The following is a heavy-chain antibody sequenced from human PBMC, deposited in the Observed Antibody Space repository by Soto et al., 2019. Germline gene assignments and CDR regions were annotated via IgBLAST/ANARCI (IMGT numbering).Heavy chain of an antibody. V-gene: IGHV4-30-4*01. J-gene: IGHJ4*02. CDR3: ASYDFWSGYPRSFDY. CDR2: IYYSGST. CDR1: GGSISSGDYY. D-gene: IGHD3-3*01. Sequence: ASETLSLTCTVSGGSISSGDYYWSWIRQPPGKGLEWIGYIYYSGSTYYNPSLKSRVTISVDTSKNQFSLKLSSVTAADTAVYYCASYDFWSGYPRSFDYWGQGTLVTVSS.